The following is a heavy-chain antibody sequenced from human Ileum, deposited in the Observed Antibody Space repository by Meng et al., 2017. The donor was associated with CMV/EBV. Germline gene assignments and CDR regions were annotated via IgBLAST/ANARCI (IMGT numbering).Heavy chain of an antibody. CDR2: INQSGST. V-gene: IGHV4-34*02. CDR3: ARGDYQRILFVVTPTPYFDY. Sequence: QLRLPRRGEVLYTPSETLSLTAVVYSEAFNGYYWSWIRQPPGKGLEWIGEINQSGSTTYNPSLKSRVTMSVDTYRKQFSLKLTSVTAADSAMYYCARGDYQRILFVVTPTPYFDYWSQGTLVTVSS. CDR1: SEAFNGYY. D-gene: IGHD2-21*02. J-gene: IGHJ4*02.